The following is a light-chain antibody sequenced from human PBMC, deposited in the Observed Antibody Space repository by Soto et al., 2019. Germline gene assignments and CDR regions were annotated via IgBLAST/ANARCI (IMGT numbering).Light chain of an antibody. J-gene: IGLJ3*02. V-gene: IGLV3-21*04. CDR2: YDT. Sequence: SYVVIQPPSVSVAPGKTASITCGGNNIGGKTVHWFQQKPGQAPVVVLYYDTHRPSGIPERFSGSNSGNTATLTISRVEAEDQADYYCHVWDSSSDQVGFGGGTELTVL. CDR3: HVWDSSSDQVG. CDR1: NIGGKT.